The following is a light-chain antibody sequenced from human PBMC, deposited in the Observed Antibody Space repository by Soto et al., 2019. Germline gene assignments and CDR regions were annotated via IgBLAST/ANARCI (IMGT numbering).Light chain of an antibody. CDR3: QQSSRTPWT. CDR1: QTISSY. V-gene: IGKV1-39*01. CDR2: AAS. J-gene: IGKJ1*01. Sequence: IEVTQKPASLSASVGDRVTITCGASQTISSYLNWYQKKPGKAPALLIYAASTLQSGVPSRFSGSRSGTDFTLTISSLQPEDFASYYCQQSSRTPWTFGQGSMADVK.